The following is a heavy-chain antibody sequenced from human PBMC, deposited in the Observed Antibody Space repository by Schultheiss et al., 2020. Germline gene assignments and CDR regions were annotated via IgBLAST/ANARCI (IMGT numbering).Heavy chain of an antibody. CDR3: ARDYNEVIHNYYYYAMDV. D-gene: IGHD2-21*01. CDR1: GGSISSYY. Sequence: TLSLTCTVSGGSISSYYWSWIRQPAGKGLEWIGRIYSDVATNYNPSLKGRVTMSLDTSKNQFSLKLTSVTAADTVVYYCARDYNEVIHNYYYYAMDVWGQGTTVTVSS. CDR2: IYSDVAT. J-gene: IGHJ6*02. V-gene: IGHV4-4*07.